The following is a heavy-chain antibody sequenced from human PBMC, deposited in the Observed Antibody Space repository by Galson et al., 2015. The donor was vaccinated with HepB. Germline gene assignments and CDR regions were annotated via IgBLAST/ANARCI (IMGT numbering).Heavy chain of an antibody. V-gene: IGHV1-46*01. CDR2: INPSGGST. CDR3: ARERKGGVPIHDYGGFDY. D-gene: IGHD4-23*01. CDR1: GYTFTSYY. Sequence: SVKVSCKASGYTFTSYYMHWVRQAPGQGLEWMGIINPSGGSTSYAQKFQGRVTMTRDTSTSTVYVELSSLRSEDTAVYYCARERKGGVPIHDYGGFDYWGQGTLVTVSS. J-gene: IGHJ4*02.